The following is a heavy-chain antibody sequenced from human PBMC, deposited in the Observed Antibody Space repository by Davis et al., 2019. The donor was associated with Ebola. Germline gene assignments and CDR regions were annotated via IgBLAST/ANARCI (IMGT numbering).Heavy chain of an antibody. J-gene: IGHJ4*02. CDR3: VKDGYSITWPFYFDY. CDR2: VSSNGERI. Sequence: PGGSLRLSCEASGFTFSNFAMSWVRQAPGKGLEWVSGVSSNGERIWYADSVEGRVTISRDNSRSTLYLQMNSLRVEDTALYYCVKDGYSITWPFYFDYWGQGSLVTVSS. V-gene: IGHV3-23*01. D-gene: IGHD6-13*01. CDR1: GFTFSNFA.